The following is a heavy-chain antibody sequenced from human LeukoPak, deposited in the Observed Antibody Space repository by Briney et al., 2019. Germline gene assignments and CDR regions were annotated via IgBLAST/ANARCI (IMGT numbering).Heavy chain of an antibody. J-gene: IGHJ4*02. V-gene: IGHV1-2*02. D-gene: IGHD1-14*01. Sequence: VASVKVSCKASGYTFTGYYMHWVRQAPGQGLEWMGWINPNSGGTNYAQKLQGRVTMTTDTSTSTAYMELRSLRSDDTAVYYCARLTTINNIYPTLDYWGQGTLVTVSS. CDR2: INPNSGGT. CDR1: GYTFTGYY. CDR3: ARLTTINNIYPTLDY.